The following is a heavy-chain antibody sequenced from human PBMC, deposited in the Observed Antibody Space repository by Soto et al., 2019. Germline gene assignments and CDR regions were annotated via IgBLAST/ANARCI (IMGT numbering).Heavy chain of an antibody. Sequence: PSLTCAVYGGSLSGYYWSWIRQPPGKGLEWIGEINHSGSTNYNPSLKSRVTISVDTSKNQFSLKLSSVTAADTALYYGARHKGYYYGIDVWGQGTTVTVAS. J-gene: IGHJ6*02. V-gene: IGHV4-34*01. CDR3: ARHKGYYYGIDV. CDR1: GGSLSGYY. CDR2: INHSGST.